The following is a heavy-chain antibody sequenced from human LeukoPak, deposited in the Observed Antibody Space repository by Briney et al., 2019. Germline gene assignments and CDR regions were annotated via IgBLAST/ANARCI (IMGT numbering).Heavy chain of an antibody. V-gene: IGHV1-8*03. CDR2: MNPNSGNT. D-gene: IGHD5-24*01. Sequence: ASVKVSCKASGYTFTSYDINWVRQATGQGLEWMGWMNPNSGNTGYAQKFQGRVTITRNTSISTAYMELSSLRSEDTAVYFCARGGDGYNPNDYWGQGTLVTVSS. CDR3: ARGGDGYNPNDY. J-gene: IGHJ4*02. CDR1: GYTFTSYD.